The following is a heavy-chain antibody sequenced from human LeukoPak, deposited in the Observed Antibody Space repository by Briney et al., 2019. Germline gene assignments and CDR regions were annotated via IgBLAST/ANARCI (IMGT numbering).Heavy chain of an antibody. CDR3: ARDLGWELLGGYDY. CDR2: INPNSGGT. J-gene: IGHJ4*02. D-gene: IGHD1-26*01. V-gene: IGHV1-2*02. Sequence: ASVKVSCKASGYTLTGYYMHWVRQAPGQGLEWMGWINPNSGGTNYAQKFQGRVTMTRDTSISTAYMELSRLRSDDTAVYYCARDLGWELLGGYDYWGQGTLVTVSS. CDR1: GYTLTGYY.